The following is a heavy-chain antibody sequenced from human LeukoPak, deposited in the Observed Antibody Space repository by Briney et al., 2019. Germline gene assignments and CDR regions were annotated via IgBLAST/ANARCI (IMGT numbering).Heavy chain of an antibody. J-gene: IGHJ4*02. Sequence: SETLSLTCTVSGGSISSYYWSWVRQPPGKGLEWIGYIYYSGSTNYNPSLKSRVTISVDTSKNQFSLKLSSVTAADTAVYYCARDGPIGSNLLAGVTFLSFDYWGQGTLVTVSS. CDR1: GGSISSYY. D-gene: IGHD2/OR15-2a*01. CDR2: IYYSGST. CDR3: ARDGPIGSNLLAGVTFLSFDY. V-gene: IGHV4-59*01.